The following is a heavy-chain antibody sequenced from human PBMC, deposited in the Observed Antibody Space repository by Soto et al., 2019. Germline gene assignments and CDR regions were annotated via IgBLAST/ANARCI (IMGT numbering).Heavy chain of an antibody. Sequence: PGGSLRLFCAASAFSFSPYAMSWVRQAPGKGQVWLSATSENGHSTYYADSVKGQFTISRDNSKSSLSLQMNSPRAEDTAVYYCARRTSVPGVHLDDYWVHGTLFTVAS. CDR3: ARRTSVPGVHLDDY. J-gene: IGHJ4*01. V-gene: IGHV3-23*01. CDR2: TSENGHST. CDR1: AFSFSPYA. D-gene: IGHD4-17*01.